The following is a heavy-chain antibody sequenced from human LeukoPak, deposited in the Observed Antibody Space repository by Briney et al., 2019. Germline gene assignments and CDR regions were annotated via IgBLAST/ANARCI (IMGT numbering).Heavy chain of an antibody. V-gene: IGHV3-23*01. CDR1: GFTLTSYA. D-gene: IGHD6-13*01. J-gene: IGHJ4*02. Sequence: GGSLRLSCAASGFTLTSYAMSWVRQAPGKGLEWVSAISGSGGSTYYADSVKGRFTISRDRSKNTLYLQMNSLRAEDTAVYYCAKDLKPAAGPFDYWGQGTLVTVSS. CDR3: AKDLKPAAGPFDY. CDR2: ISGSGGST.